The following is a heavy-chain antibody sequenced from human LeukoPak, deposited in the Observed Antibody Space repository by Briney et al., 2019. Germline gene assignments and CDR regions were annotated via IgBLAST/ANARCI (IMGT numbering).Heavy chain of an antibody. CDR2: IYYSGST. J-gene: IGHJ4*02. CDR3: ARQDIVVVPVAHALGPFDY. Sequence: SETLSPTCTVSGGSISSSSYYWGWIRQPPGKGLEWIGSIYYSGSTYYNPSLKSRVTISVDTSKNQFSLKLSSVTAADTAVYYCARQDIVVVPVAHALGPFDYWGQGTLVTVSS. CDR1: GGSISSSSYY. D-gene: IGHD2-2*01. V-gene: IGHV4-39*01.